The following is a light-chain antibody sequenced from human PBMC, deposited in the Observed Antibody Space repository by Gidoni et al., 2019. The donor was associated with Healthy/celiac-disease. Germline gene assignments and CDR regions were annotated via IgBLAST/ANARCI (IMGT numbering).Light chain of an antibody. Sequence: EIVLTQAPGTLSLSPGERATLSCRASQRVSSSYLAWYQQKPGQAPRLLIYGASSRATGIPDRFSGSGSGTDFTLTISSLEPDDFAVYYCQQYGSSPWSFGQGTKVEIK. CDR1: QRVSSSY. CDR3: QQYGSSPWS. CDR2: GAS. J-gene: IGKJ1*01. V-gene: IGKV3-20*01.